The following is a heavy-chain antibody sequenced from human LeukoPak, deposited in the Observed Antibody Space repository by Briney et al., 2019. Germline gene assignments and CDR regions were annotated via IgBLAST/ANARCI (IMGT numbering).Heavy chain of an antibody. V-gene: IGHV3-9*01. CDR3: VRGDWLDF. J-gene: IGHJ5*01. CDR2: IPWNNDII. CDR1: GFPFGNYG. D-gene: IGHD5-24*01. Sequence: GGSLRLSCVASGFPFGNYGMHWVRQTPGKGLEWVAGIPWNNDIITYADSVRGRFTVSRDNAKNSLYLQMDSLKPEDTALYHCVRGDWLDFWGQGTLVTVSS.